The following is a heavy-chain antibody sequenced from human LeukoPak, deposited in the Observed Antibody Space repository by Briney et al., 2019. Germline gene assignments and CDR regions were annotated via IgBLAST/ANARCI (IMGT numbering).Heavy chain of an antibody. CDR3: ARVIVATAYFDY. J-gene: IGHJ4*02. Sequence: SETLSLTCTVSGGSISSSSYYWGWLRQPPGTGLEWIGSIYYSGSTYYNPSLKSRVTISVDTSKNQFSLKLSSVTATDTAVYYCARVIVATAYFDYWGQGTLVTVSS. D-gene: IGHD5-12*01. CDR2: IYYSGST. CDR1: GGSISSSSYY. V-gene: IGHV4-39*07.